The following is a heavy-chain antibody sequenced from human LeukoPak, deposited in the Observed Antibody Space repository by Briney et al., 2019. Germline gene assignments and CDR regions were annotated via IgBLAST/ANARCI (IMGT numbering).Heavy chain of an antibody. V-gene: IGHV3-30*18. CDR2: ISYDGSNK. D-gene: IGHD6-13*01. CDR1: EFTFSSFG. J-gene: IGHJ4*02. CDR3: VKDYSTIAAAANPLFDY. Sequence: GGSLRLSCAASEFTFSSFGMHWVRQAPGKGLEWVAVISYDGSNKYYADSVKGRFTISRDNSKNTLYLQMHSLRAEDTAVYYCVKDYSTIAAAANPLFDYWGQGALVTVSS.